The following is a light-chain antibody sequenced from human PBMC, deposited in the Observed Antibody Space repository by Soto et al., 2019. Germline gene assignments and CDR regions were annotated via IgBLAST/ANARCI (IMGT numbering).Light chain of an antibody. CDR1: QSISSW. CDR3: QQYNSYLYT. J-gene: IGKJ2*01. V-gene: IGKV1-5*01. Sequence: DIQMTQSPSTLSASVGDRVTITCRASQSISSWLAWYQQKPGKAPNLLTYDASSLESGVPSRFSGSGSGTEFTLTISSLQPDDFATYYCQQYNSYLYTFGQGTKLEIK. CDR2: DAS.